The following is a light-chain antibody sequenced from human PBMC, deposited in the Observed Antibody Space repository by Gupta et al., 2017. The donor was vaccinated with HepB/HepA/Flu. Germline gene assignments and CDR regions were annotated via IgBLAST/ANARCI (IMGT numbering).Light chain of an antibody. V-gene: IGKV3-20*01. Sequence: EIVLTQSPGTLFLSPGERATLYCRSSQRVRDSQFTWYQHKPCQAPRLLIYGVFTRATGVPDRVSGIGSGTDFTLTISRLEPEDFAVYYCQQYDSSTWTFGPGTKVEIK. J-gene: IGKJ1*01. CDR2: GVF. CDR3: QQYDSSTWT. CDR1: QRVRDSQ.